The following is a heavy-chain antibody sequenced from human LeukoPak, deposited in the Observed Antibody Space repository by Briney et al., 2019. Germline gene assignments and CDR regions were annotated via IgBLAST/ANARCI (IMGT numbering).Heavy chain of an antibody. J-gene: IGHJ4*02. CDR2: IKQDGSEI. D-gene: IGHD6-13*01. CDR1: GFTFSSYW. V-gene: IGHV3-7*01. Sequence: QTGGSLRLSCAASGFTFSSYWMSWVRQAPGKGLEWVANIKQDGSEIYYVDAVKGRFTISRDNAKNSLYLQMNSLRAEDTAVYYCARESGSSSWRIDYWGQGALVTVSS. CDR3: ARESGSSSWRIDY.